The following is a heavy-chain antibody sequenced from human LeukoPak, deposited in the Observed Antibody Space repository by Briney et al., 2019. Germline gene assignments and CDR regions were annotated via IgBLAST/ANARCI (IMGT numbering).Heavy chain of an antibody. D-gene: IGHD1-26*01. CDR3: ASNRIVGATTIDY. Sequence: SQTLSLTCTVSGGSISSGGYYWSWIRQPPGKGLEWIGYIYHSGSTYYNPSLKSRVTISVDRSKNQFSLKLSSVTAADTAVYYCASNRIVGATTIDYWGQGTLVTVSS. CDR1: GGSISSGGYY. CDR2: IYHSGST. V-gene: IGHV4-30-2*01. J-gene: IGHJ4*02.